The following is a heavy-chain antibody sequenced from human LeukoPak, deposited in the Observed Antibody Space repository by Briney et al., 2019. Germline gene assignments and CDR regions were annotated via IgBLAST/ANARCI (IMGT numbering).Heavy chain of an antibody. CDR1: GFTFSSYA. J-gene: IGHJ4*02. CDR2: ISYDGSNK. D-gene: IGHD4-17*01. CDR3: ARVTVTTGLHFDY. V-gene: IGHV3-30-3*01. Sequence: GGSLRLSCAASGFTFSSYAMHWVRQAPGKGLEWVAVISYDGSNKYYADSVKGRFTISRDNSKNTLYLQMNSLRAEDTAGYYCARVTVTTGLHFDYWGQGTLVTVSS.